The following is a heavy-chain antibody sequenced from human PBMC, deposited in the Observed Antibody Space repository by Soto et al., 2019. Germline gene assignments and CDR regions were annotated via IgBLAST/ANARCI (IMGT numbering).Heavy chain of an antibody. CDR3: AGVPTYYDFWSGYYDY. CDR1: GFTFSSYS. V-gene: IGHV3-48*02. Sequence: EVQLVESGGGLVQPGGSLRLSCAASGFTFSSYSMNWVRQAPGKGLEWVSYISSSSRTIYYADSVKGRFTISSDNAKNSLDLQMDSLRDEDTAVYYCAGVPTYYDFWSGYYDYWGQGTLVTVSS. D-gene: IGHD3-3*01. J-gene: IGHJ4*02. CDR2: ISSSSRTI.